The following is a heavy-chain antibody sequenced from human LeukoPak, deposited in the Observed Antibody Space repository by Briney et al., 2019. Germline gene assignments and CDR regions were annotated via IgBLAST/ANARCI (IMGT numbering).Heavy chain of an antibody. CDR3: VRDELRTTYRFSWDP. V-gene: IGHV4-4*07. Sequence: SETLSLTCTVSGGSIGFYFWSWIRQSAGKGLEWIGRINGNGVTNNNPSPKSRVTMSVDTSKSQFSLNLRSVTAADTSVYYCVRDELRTTYRFSWDPWGQGILVTV. CDR2: INGNGVT. CDR1: GGSIGFYF. D-gene: IGHD3-16*02. J-gene: IGHJ5*02.